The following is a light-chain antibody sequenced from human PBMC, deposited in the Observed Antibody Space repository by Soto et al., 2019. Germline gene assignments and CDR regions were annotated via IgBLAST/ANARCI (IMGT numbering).Light chain of an antibody. V-gene: IGKV1-16*01. J-gene: IGKJ1*01. CDR2: DAS. CDR3: QQYHSYWT. Sequence: DIQITQSPSSLSASVGDRVTLTCRASQGIRNDLGWYQQKPGKAPKLLIYDASSLESGVPQRFSGSGSGTEFTLTISSLHTEDFSTYDCQQYHSYWTFGQGTKVEIK. CDR1: QGIRND.